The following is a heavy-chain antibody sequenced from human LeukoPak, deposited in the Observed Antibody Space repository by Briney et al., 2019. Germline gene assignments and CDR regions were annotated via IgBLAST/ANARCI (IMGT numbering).Heavy chain of an antibody. CDR2: INWNGGST. V-gene: IGHV3-20*04. CDR3: ARVSRYCSGGSCYFLSYYYYYMDV. Sequence: GGSLRLSCAASGFTFDDYGLSWVRQAPGKGLEWVSDINWNGGSTNYADSVRGRFIISRDNAKNSLYLQMNSLRAEDTAVYYCARVSRYCSGGSCYFLSYYYYYMDVWGKGTTVTVSS. CDR1: GFTFDDYG. J-gene: IGHJ6*03. D-gene: IGHD2-15*01.